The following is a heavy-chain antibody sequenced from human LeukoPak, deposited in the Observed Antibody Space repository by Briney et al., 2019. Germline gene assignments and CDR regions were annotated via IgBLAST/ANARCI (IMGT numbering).Heavy chain of an antibody. D-gene: IGHD3-22*01. V-gene: IGHV1-18*01. J-gene: IGHJ4*02. CDR3: ARGGYYDNSGHYHGLYDF. CDR1: GYTFTKYS. CDR2: ISGYSGNT. Sequence: ASVNVSCKTSGYTFTKYSVTWVRQAPGQGLEWMGWISGYSGNTNYAQRLQDRVTMTTDTSTSTAYMDLRSLRSDDTAVYYCARGGYYDNSGHYHGLYDFWGQGTLVTVSS.